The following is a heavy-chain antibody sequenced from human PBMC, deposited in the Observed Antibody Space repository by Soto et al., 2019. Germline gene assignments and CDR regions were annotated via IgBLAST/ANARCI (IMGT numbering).Heavy chain of an antibody. D-gene: IGHD2-2*01. Sequence: QVQLQQWGAGLLKPSETLSLTCAVYGGSFSGYYWSWIRQPPGKGLEWIGEINHSGSTNYNPSLNSRVTISVDTSKNQCSLKLSSVTAADTAVYYCARGLILGYCSSTSCYPYNWFDPWGQGTLVTVSS. J-gene: IGHJ5*02. V-gene: IGHV4-34*01. CDR2: INHSGST. CDR3: ARGLILGYCSSTSCYPYNWFDP. CDR1: GGSFSGYY.